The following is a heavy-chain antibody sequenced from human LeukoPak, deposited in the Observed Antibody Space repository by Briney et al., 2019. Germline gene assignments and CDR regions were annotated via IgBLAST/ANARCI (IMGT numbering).Heavy chain of an antibody. CDR3: ARERADAIGAFDS. CDR1: GFNFNKYD. Sequence: AGSLRLSCAASGFNFNKYDMTWARQAPGKGLEWVSTITGRSDKTYYTDSVRGRFTISRDNSKNTLWLQMSSLRAEDTALYYCARERADAIGAFDSWGQGTLVTVSS. CDR2: ITGRSDKT. J-gene: IGHJ4*02. V-gene: IGHV3-23*01. D-gene: IGHD2-21*01.